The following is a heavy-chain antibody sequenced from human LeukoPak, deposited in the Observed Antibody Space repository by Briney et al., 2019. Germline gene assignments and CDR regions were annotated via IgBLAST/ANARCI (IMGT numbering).Heavy chain of an antibody. D-gene: IGHD3-22*01. J-gene: IGHJ4*02. CDR1: GFTFSSYG. CDR2: IWYDGSNK. CDR3: ARDGWYYDSSGYYLQGLFDY. V-gene: IGHV3-33*01. Sequence: PGRSLRLSCAASGFTFSSYGMLWVRQAPGKGLEWVAVIWYDGSNKYYADSVKGRFTISRDNSKNTLYLQMNSLSAEDTAVYYCARDGWYYDSSGYYLQGLFDYWGQGTLVTVST.